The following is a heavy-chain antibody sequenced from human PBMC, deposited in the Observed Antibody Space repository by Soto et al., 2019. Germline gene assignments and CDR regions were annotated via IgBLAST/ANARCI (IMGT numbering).Heavy chain of an antibody. Sequence: QVQLQESGPGLVKPSETLSLTCTVSGGSITRGGYYWSWIRQHPGKGLEWIGYIYNSGTTYYNPALKSRVTISVDTSQNQFSLKLTSVTAADTAVYYCARDPAPWGQGTLVTVSS. V-gene: IGHV4-31*03. CDR2: IYNSGTT. J-gene: IGHJ5*02. CDR3: ARDPAP. CDR1: GGSITRGGYY.